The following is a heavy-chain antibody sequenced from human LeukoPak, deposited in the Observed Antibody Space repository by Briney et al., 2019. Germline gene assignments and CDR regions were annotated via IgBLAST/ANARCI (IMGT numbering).Heavy chain of an antibody. CDR3: ARGGLIISYEIHYGMDV. CDR2: ISAYNGNT. D-gene: IGHD5-12*01. CDR1: GYTFTSYG. J-gene: IGHJ6*02. V-gene: IGHV1-18*01. Sequence: ASVKVSCKASGYTFTSYGISWVRQAPGQGLEWMGWISAYNGNTNYAQKLQGRVTVTTDTSTSTAYMELRSLRSDDTAVYYCARGGLIISYEIHYGMDVWGQGTTVTVSS.